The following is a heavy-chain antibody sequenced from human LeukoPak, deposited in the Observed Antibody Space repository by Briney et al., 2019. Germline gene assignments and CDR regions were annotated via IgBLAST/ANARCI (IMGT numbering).Heavy chain of an antibody. CDR2: ISGSGGST. CDR3: AKDPLGVGYDFWSGSNWFDP. D-gene: IGHD3-3*01. CDR1: GFAFSRYA. J-gene: IGHJ5*02. Sequence: GGSLRLSCAASGFAFSRYAMNWVRQAPGKGLEWVSVISGSGGSTYYADSVKGRFTISRDNSKNTLYLQMNSLRAEDTAVYYCAKDPLGVGYDFWSGSNWFDPWGQGTLVTVSS. V-gene: IGHV3-23*01.